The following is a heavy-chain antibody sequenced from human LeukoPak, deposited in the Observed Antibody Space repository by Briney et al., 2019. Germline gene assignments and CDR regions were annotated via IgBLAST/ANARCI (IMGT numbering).Heavy chain of an antibody. J-gene: IGHJ4*02. CDR1: GFTFSSYA. CDR3: AKEGPFGIGYYFDY. D-gene: IGHD3-16*01. Sequence: GRSLRLSCAASGFTFSSYAMHWVRQAPGKGLEWVAVISYDGSNKYYADSVKGRFTISRDNSKNTLYLQMNSLRAEDTAVYYCAKEGPFGIGYYFDYWGQGTLVTVSS. CDR2: ISYDGSNK. V-gene: IGHV3-30-3*02.